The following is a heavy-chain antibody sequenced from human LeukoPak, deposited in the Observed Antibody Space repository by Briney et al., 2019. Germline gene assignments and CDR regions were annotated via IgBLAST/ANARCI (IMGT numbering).Heavy chain of an antibody. Sequence: PSETLSLTCTVSGGSIANSAYYWGWIRQPPGKGLEWIGSVYYNGKTYLNPSLKSRVTISVDTSKNQFSLRLSSVTAADTALYYCAREPRGMAATGSDAFDIWGQGTVVAVSS. CDR1: GGSIANSAYY. V-gene: IGHV4-39*02. CDR3: AREPRGMAATGSDAFDI. CDR2: VYYNGKT. J-gene: IGHJ3*02. D-gene: IGHD6-13*01.